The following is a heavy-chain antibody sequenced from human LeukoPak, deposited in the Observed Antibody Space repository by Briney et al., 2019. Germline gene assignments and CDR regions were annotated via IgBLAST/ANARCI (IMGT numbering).Heavy chain of an antibody. CDR2: MNPDTGNT. J-gene: IGHJ4*02. Sequence: RASVKVSCKASGYTFTAYDINWVRQGAGQGLEWIGWMNPDTGNTGYAQKFQGRVTMTRDTSKSTAYMDLNSLRSEDTAVYYCARLSDTPAYYYSSGYYHIRYWGQGTLLTVSS. CDR1: GYTFTAYD. V-gene: IGHV1-8*01. CDR3: ARLSDTPAYYYSSGYYHIRY. D-gene: IGHD3-22*01.